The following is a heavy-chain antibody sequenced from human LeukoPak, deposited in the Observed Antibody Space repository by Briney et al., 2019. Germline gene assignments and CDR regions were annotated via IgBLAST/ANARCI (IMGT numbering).Heavy chain of an antibody. D-gene: IGHD3-10*01. CDR1: GYTLTSYY. CDR3: ARMEGSMVRGVDP. Sequence: ASVKVSFTASGYTLTSYYIHWVRQAPGHEFEWMGVFNPRDGSTSYSHKFAGRVTMTRNTSISTAYMELSSLRSEDTAVYYCARMEGSMVRGVDPWGQGTLVTVSS. V-gene: IGHV1-46*01. J-gene: IGHJ5*02. CDR2: FNPRDGST.